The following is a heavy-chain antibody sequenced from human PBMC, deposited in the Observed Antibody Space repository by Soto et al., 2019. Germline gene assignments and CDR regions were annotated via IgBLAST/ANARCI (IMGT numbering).Heavy chain of an antibody. CDR2: IYYSGST. Sequence: SETLSLTCTVSGGSISNYYWSWIRQPPGKGLEWIGYIYYSGSTNYNPSLKSRVTISVDTSKNQFSLRLSSVTAADTAVYYCARRTSYYATDFWGQGTLVTVSS. CDR1: GGSISNYY. D-gene: IGHD3-10*01. J-gene: IGHJ4*02. CDR3: ARRTSYYATDF. V-gene: IGHV4-59*08.